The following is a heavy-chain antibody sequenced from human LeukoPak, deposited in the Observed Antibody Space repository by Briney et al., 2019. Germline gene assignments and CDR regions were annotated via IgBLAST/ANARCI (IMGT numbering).Heavy chain of an antibody. D-gene: IGHD3-10*01. Sequence: GESLKISCKGSGYSFTSYWIGWVRQMPGKGLEWMGIIYPGDSDTRYRPSFQGQVTISADKSISTAYLQWSSLKASDTAMYYCARSTQARGVIRWFDPWGQGTLVTVSS. J-gene: IGHJ5*02. CDR2: IYPGDSDT. CDR3: ARSTQARGVIRWFDP. V-gene: IGHV5-51*01. CDR1: GYSFTSYW.